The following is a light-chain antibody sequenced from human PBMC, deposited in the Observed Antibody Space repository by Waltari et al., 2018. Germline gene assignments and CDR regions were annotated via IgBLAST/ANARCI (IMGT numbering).Light chain of an antibody. CDR3: HQRDNWPRT. V-gene: IGKV3-11*01. CDR1: QSVGTS. CDR2: DAS. Sequence: EIVLTQSPATLSLSPGESATLSCRASQSVGTSVTWYQQKAGQAPRLLIYDASNRAPAIAGRFSGSGSGTDFTLTISSLDPEDFAVYYCHQRDNWPRTFGQGTKLEIK. J-gene: IGKJ1*01.